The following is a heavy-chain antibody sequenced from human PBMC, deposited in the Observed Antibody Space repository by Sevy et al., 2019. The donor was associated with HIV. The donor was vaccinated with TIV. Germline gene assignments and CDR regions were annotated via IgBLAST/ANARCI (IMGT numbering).Heavy chain of an antibody. CDR3: ARDWGTPAAHYWYFDL. CDR2: IHYTGST. J-gene: IGHJ2*01. CDR1: AVSITNYY. V-gene: IGHV4-59*01. Sequence: SETLSLTCTVSAVSITNYYWSWIRQPPGKGLEWSANIHYTGSTNYKPSLQSGVTISVDTSKNQFSLKLSSVTAADTAVYYCARDWGTPAAHYWYFDLWGRGTLVTVSS. D-gene: IGHD2-2*01.